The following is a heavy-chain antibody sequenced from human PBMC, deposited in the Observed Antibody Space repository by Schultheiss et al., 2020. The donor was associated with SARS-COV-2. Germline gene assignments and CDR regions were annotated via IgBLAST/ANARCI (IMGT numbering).Heavy chain of an antibody. J-gene: IGHJ3*02. CDR2: IDWDDDK. D-gene: IGHD3-3*01. CDR3: ARIPTFGVVPNAFDI. CDR1: GFSLSTSGMC. V-gene: IGHV2-70*11. Sequence: SGPTLVKPTQTLTLTCTFSGFSLSTSGMCVSWIRQPPGKALEWLARIDWDDDKYYSTSLKTRLTISKDTSKNQVVLTMTNMDPVDTATYYCARIPTFGVVPNAFDIWGQGTMVTVSS.